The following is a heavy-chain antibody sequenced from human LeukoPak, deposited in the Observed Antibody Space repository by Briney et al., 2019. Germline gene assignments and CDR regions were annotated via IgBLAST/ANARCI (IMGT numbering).Heavy chain of an antibody. CDR3: ARGYSYGYVGYFDY. CDR1: GGSISNYY. CDR2: IYSSGST. Sequence: SETLSLTCTVSGGSISNYYWSWIRQPAGKGLEWIGRIYSSGSTNYNPSLKSRVTMSVDTSKNQFSLQLSSVTAADTAVYYCARGYSYGYVGYFDYWGQGTLVTVSS. V-gene: IGHV4-4*07. J-gene: IGHJ4*02. D-gene: IGHD5-18*01.